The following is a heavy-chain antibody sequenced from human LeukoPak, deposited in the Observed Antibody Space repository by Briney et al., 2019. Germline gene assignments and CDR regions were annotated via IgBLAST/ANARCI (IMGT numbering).Heavy chain of an antibody. CDR1: GFTFSTYV. V-gene: IGHV3-23*01. CDR2: ISGSGGST. J-gene: IGHJ4*02. D-gene: IGHD6-13*01. CDR3: AKDSRIPAGGTEPSDY. Sequence: PGGSLRLSCAASGFTFSTYVMTWVRQPPGKGLEWVSAISGSGGSTYYANSVKGRFTISRDNSKDTLYLQMNSLRAEDTAVYYCAKDSRIPAGGTEPSDYWGQGTLVTVSS.